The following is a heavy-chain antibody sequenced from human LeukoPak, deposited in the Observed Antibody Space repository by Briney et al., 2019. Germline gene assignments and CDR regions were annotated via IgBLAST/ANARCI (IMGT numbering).Heavy chain of an antibody. V-gene: IGHV4-61*02. J-gene: IGHJ6*02. Sequence: SETLSLTCTVSGGSISSGGYYWSWIRQPAGKGLEWIGRIYTSGSTNYNPSLKSRVTMSVDTSKNQFSLKLSSVTAADTAVYYCASSGMVRGVIRSGYYYYGMDVWGQGTTVTVSS. CDR3: ASSGMVRGVIRSGYYYYGMDV. CDR1: GGSISSGGYY. D-gene: IGHD3-10*01. CDR2: IYTSGST.